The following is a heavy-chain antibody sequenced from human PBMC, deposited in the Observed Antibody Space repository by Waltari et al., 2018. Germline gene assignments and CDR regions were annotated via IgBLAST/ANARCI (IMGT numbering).Heavy chain of an antibody. D-gene: IGHD3-22*01. V-gene: IGHV4-38-2*02. J-gene: IGHJ4*02. Sequence: QVQLQESGPGLVKPSETLSLTCAVSGYSISSGYYWGWIRQPPGKGLVWIGSIYHSGSTYYNPSLKSRVTISVDTSKNQFSLKLSSVTAADTAVYYCARDYYDSSGFGYWGQGTLVTVSS. CDR3: ARDYYDSSGFGY. CDR1: GYSISSGYY. CDR2: IYHSGST.